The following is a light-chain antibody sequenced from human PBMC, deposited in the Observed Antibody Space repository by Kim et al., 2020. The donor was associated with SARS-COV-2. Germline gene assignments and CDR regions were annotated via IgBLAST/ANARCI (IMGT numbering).Light chain of an antibody. CDR3: SAWDSSLSAWV. V-gene: IGLV10-54*01. CDR1: SNNVGNQG. J-gene: IGLJ3*02. CDR2: RNN. Sequence: RPTATLTCTGNSNNVGNQGAAWLQQHQVHPPKLLSYRNNTRPSGISERLSASRSGNTASLTITGLQPEDEADYYCSAWDSSLSAWVFGGVTQLTVL.